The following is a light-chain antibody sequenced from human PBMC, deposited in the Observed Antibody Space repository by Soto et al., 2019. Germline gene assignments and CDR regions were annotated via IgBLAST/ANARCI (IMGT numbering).Light chain of an antibody. J-gene: IGKJ2*01. Sequence: DIQMTQSPSTLSASVGDRVTITCRASRSSRAWLAWYQQKPGKAPKLLIYQASILQSGVPSRFSGAGSGTEFTLTISSVQPDDFATYFCQQYDSESYTFGQGTKLEIK. V-gene: IGKV1-5*03. CDR2: QAS. CDR3: QQYDSESYT. CDR1: RSSRAW.